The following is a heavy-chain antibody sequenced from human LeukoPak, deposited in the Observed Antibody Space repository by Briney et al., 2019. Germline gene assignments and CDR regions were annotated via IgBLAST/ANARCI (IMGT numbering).Heavy chain of an antibody. J-gene: IGHJ4*02. V-gene: IGHV3-66*02. CDR1: GFTVSSNY. D-gene: IGHD3-3*01. Sequence: GGSLRLSCAASGFTVSSNYMSWVRQAPGKGLEWVSVIYSGGSTYYADSVKGRFTISRDNSKNTLYLQMNSLRAEDTAVYYCERNPPNYDFWSGYWYWGQGTLVTVSS. CDR3: ERNPPNYDFWSGYWY. CDR2: IYSGGST.